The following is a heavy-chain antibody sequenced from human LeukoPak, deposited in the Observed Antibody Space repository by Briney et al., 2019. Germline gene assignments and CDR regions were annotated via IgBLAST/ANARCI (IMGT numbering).Heavy chain of an antibody. D-gene: IGHD3-3*01. V-gene: IGHV4-34*01. J-gene: IGHJ5*02. CDR1: GGSLSGYY. Sequence: SETLSLTCAVYGGSLSGYYWSWIRQPPGKGLEWIGEINHSGSTYYNPSLKSRVTISVDSSKNQFSLKLTSATAADTSVYYCARHSGLRSPFDPWGQGTLVTVSS. CDR2: INHSGST. CDR3: ARHSGLRSPFDP.